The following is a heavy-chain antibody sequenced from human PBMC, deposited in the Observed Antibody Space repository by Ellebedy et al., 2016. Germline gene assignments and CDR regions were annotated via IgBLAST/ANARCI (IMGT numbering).Heavy chain of an antibody. CDR2: INTNTGKP. Sequence: ASVKVSCKASGYNFTNYAMSWVRQAPGQGLEWMGWINTNTGKPTYVRDFTGRFVFSLETSVSTAYLQISSLKAEDTAVYYCARGTRSSSWYVFHYWGQGTLVTVSS. D-gene: IGHD6-13*01. CDR1: GYNFTNYA. J-gene: IGHJ4*02. CDR3: ARGTRSSSWYVFHY. V-gene: IGHV7-4-1*02.